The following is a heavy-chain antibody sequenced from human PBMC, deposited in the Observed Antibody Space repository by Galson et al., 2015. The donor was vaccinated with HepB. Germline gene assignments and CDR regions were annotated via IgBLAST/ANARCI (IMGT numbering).Heavy chain of an antibody. Sequence: SLRLSCAASGFTFSRYSMNWVRQAPGKGLEWVSSISSSSSYIYYADSVKGRFTISRDNAKNSLYLQMNSLRAEDTAVYYCAREGAARPGPVGYYYYMDVWGKGTTVTVSS. CDR2: ISSSSSYI. D-gene: IGHD6-6*01. V-gene: IGHV3-21*01. J-gene: IGHJ6*03. CDR1: GFTFSRYS. CDR3: AREGAARPGPVGYYYYMDV.